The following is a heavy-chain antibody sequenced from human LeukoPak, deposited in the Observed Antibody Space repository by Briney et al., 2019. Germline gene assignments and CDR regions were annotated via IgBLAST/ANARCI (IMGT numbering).Heavy chain of an antibody. J-gene: IGHJ4*02. V-gene: IGHV3-23*01. D-gene: IGHD6-19*01. CDR2: ISSSGGST. CDR3: AKDVKGQWLTKDFDY. CDR1: GFTFSSYA. Sequence: GGSLRLSCAASGFTFSSYAMSWVRQAPGKGLEWVSVISSSGGSTYYADSVKGRFTISRDNYKDTLFLQMNSLRAEDTAVYYCAKDVKGQWLTKDFDYWGQGTLVTVSS.